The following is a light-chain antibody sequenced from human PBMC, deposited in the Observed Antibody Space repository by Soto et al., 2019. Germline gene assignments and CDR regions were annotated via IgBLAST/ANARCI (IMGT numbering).Light chain of an antibody. J-gene: IGLJ2*01. V-gene: IGLV2-14*01. Sequence: QSALTQPASVSGSPGQSITISCTGTSSDVGGYNYVSWYQQHPGKAPKLMIYDVSNRPSGVSKRFSGSKSGNTASLTISGLQAEDEADYYCSSYTSSSTLEVFGGGTKVTVL. CDR2: DVS. CDR3: SSYTSSSTLEV. CDR1: SSDVGGYNY.